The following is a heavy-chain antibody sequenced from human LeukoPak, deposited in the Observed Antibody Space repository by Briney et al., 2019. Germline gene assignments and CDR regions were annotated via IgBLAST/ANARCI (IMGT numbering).Heavy chain of an antibody. CDR3: ARDGGVGKNWFDP. V-gene: IGHV1-46*01. CDR2: INPSGGST. Sequence: ASVKVSCKASGYTFTSYYMHWVRQAPGQGLEWMGIINPSGGSTSYAQKFQGRVTMTRDMSTSTVYMELSSLRSGDTAVYYCARDGGVGKNWFDPWGQGTLVTVSS. CDR1: GYTFTSYY. D-gene: IGHD3-16*01. J-gene: IGHJ5*02.